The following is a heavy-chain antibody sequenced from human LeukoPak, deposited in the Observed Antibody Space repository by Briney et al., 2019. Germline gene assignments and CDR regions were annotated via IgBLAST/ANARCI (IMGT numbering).Heavy chain of an antibody. J-gene: IGHJ5*02. V-gene: IGHV4-4*07. CDR1: GGSISSYY. D-gene: IGHD2-21*02. Sequence: PSETLSLTCPVSGGSISSYYWSWIRQPAGKGLEWIGRIHTSGGTNYNPSLKSRVTMSVDTSKNQFSLKLSSVTAADTAVYYCARDGLGGDCYSARCNWFDPWGQGTLVTVSS. CDR3: ARDGLGGDCYSARCNWFDP. CDR2: IHTSGGT.